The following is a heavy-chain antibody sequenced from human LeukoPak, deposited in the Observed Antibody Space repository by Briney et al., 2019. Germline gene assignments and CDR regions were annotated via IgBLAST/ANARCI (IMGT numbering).Heavy chain of an antibody. CDR3: ACLTTADAFDI. Sequence: SETLSLTCTVSGGSISSYYWSWIRQPPGKGLEWIGYIYDSGSTNFSPSLKSRVTISVDSSKNHFSLKLSSVTAADTAVYYCACLTTADAFDIWGPGTMVTVSS. CDR2: IYDSGST. V-gene: IGHV4-59*01. J-gene: IGHJ3*02. CDR1: GGSISSYY. D-gene: IGHD3-22*01.